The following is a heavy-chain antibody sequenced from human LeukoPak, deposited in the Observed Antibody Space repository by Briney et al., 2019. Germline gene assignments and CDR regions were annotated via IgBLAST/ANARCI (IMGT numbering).Heavy chain of an antibody. D-gene: IGHD3-9*01. CDR3: ATVLRYFDWFHKD. V-gene: IGHV1-18*01. CDR1: GYTFTSYG. J-gene: IGHJ4*02. Sequence: ASVKVSCEASGYTFTSYGISWVRQAPGQGLEWMGWISAYNGNTNYAKKLQGRVTMTTDPSTSTAYMELRSLRSDDTAVYYCATVLRYFDWFHKDWGQGTLVTVSS. CDR2: ISAYNGNT.